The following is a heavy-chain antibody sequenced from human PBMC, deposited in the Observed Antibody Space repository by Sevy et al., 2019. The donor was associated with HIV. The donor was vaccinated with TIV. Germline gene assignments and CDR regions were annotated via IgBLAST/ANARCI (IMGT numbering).Heavy chain of an antibody. V-gene: IGHV4-30-2*01. CDR3: ARGSNYDILTGYYAFDI. J-gene: IGHJ3*02. D-gene: IGHD3-9*01. CDR1: GGSISSGGYS. Sequence: SETLSLTCAVSGGSISSGGYSWSWIRQPPGKGLEWIGYIYHSGSTYYNPSLKSRVTISVDRSKNQFSLKLSSLTAADTAVYYCARGSNYDILTGYYAFDIWGQGTMVTVSS. CDR2: IYHSGST.